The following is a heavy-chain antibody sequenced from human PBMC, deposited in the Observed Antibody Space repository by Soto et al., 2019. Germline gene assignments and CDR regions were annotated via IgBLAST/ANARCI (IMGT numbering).Heavy chain of an antibody. CDR3: ERASGLGVAYIDE. V-gene: IGHV4-59*02. Sequence: SETLSLTCTVSGGSVTGFYWSWIRQPPGKVLEWIGYIFHSGSSNYHPSLKSRVTISVDTSKSQISRRLTSVTAADTAVYYWERASGLGVAYIDEWGEGTLVTVSS. D-gene: IGHD6-19*01. CDR1: GGSVTGFY. CDR2: IFHSGSS. J-gene: IGHJ4*02.